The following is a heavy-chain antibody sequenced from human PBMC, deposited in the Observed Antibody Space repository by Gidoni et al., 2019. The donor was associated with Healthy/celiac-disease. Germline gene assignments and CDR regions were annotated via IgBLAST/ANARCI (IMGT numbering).Heavy chain of an antibody. Sequence: QVQLVQSGAEVKKPGASVEVSCKASGYTFTSYGSSWVRQAPGQGREWMGWINAYNGNTNYAQKLQGRVTMTTYTSTSTASMELRSLRSDDTAVYYCARRDWNYYYGMDVWGQGTTVTVSS. CDR1: GYTFTSYG. D-gene: IGHD1-1*01. CDR2: INAYNGNT. CDR3: ARRDWNYYYGMDV. V-gene: IGHV1-18*01. J-gene: IGHJ6*02.